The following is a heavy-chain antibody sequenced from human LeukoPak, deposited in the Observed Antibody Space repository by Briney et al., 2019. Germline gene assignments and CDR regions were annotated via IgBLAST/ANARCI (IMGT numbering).Heavy chain of an antibody. D-gene: IGHD5-18*01. CDR3: ARDLSTFGYTYGFDY. V-gene: IGHV1-2*02. J-gene: IGHJ4*02. CDR2: INPNSGGT. CDR1: GYTFIGYY. Sequence: GASVKVSCKASGYTFIGYYMHWVRQAPEQGLEWMGWINPNSGGTKYAQKFQGRVTMTRDTSISTAYMELSSLRSDDTAVYYCARDLSTFGYTYGFDYWGQGTLVTVSS.